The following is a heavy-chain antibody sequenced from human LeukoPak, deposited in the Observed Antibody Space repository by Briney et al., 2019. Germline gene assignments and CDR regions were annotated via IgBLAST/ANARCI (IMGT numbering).Heavy chain of an antibody. J-gene: IGHJ4*02. D-gene: IGHD3-10*01. CDR3: AKAIWVAATSSWFCLDY. V-gene: IGHV3-23*01. CDR1: GFTFSGYA. Sequence: GGSLRLSCAASGFTFSGYAMSWVRQAPGKGLEWVSDISGSGGTTYYTDSVKGRFTISRDNAKNMVDLQMNSLRPEDTAVYYSAKAIWVAATSSWFCLDYWGQGTLVTVSS. CDR2: ISGSGGTT.